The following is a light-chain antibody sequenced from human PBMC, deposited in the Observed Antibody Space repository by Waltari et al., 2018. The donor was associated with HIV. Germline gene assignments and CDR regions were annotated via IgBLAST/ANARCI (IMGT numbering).Light chain of an antibody. V-gene: IGLV3-21*04. Sequence: SYVLTQPPSVSVAPGETARITCGGNNIGGKSVHWYQQKPGQAPVLLIFDGSDRPPGSPGRFSGAKSGNTATLTISRGEAGDEADYYCQVWDRSRDHWVCGGGTKLPVL. CDR2: DGS. CDR3: QVWDRSRDHWV. CDR1: NIGGKS. J-gene: IGLJ3*02.